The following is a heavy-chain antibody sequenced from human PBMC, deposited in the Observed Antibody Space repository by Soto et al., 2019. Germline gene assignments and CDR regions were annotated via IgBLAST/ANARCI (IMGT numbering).Heavy chain of an antibody. Sequence: QVQLVQSGAEVKKPGSSVKVSCKASGGTFSSYAISWVRQAPGQGLEWMGGIIPIFGTANYAQKFQGRVTITADESTSTAYMELSSLRSEDTAVYYCVRPYYDFWSGYPNYYGMDVWGQGTTVTVSS. CDR1: GGTFSSYA. D-gene: IGHD3-3*01. CDR2: IIPIFGTA. J-gene: IGHJ6*02. V-gene: IGHV1-69*01. CDR3: VRPYYDFWSGYPNYYGMDV.